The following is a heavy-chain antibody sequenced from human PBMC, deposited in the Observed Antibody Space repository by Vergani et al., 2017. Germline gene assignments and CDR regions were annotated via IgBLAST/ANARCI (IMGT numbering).Heavy chain of an antibody. D-gene: IGHD3-3*01. CDR3: AGDRCERRDRWSGCRSVGRLDGMDG. Sequence: QVQLVQSGAEVKKPGSSVKVSCKASGGTFSSYAISWVRQAPGQGLEWMARIIPILGIANYAQQFQGRVTMAADKSQSTAYMELSSLRSEDTAVYYCAGDRCERRDRWSGCRSVGRLDGMDGWGQGTTVTVSS. V-gene: IGHV1-69*04. CDR2: IIPILGIA. CDR1: GGTFSSYA. J-gene: IGHJ6*02.